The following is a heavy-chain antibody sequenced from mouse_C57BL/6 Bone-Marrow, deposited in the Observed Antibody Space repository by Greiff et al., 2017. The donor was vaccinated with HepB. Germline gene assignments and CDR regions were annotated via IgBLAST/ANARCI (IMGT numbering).Heavy chain of an antibody. CDR2: IRSKSNNYAT. CDR1: GFSFNTYA. Sequence: EVHLVESGGGLVQPKGSLKLSCAASGFSFNTYAMNWVRQAPGKGLEWVARIRSKSNNYATYYADSVKDRFTISRDDSESMLYLQMNNLKTEDTAMYYCVRLNGNSMDYWGQGTSVTVSS. CDR3: VRLNGNSMDY. D-gene: IGHD2-1*01. J-gene: IGHJ4*01. V-gene: IGHV10-1*01.